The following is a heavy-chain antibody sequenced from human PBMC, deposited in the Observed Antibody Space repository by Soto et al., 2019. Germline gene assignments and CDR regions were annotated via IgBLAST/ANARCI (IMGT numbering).Heavy chain of an antibody. Sequence: QVQLVQSGAEVQKPGSSVKVSCKASGGTFSSYAISWVRQAPGQGLEWMGGIIPIFGTANYAQKFQGRVTITADESTSTAYMELSSLRSEDTAVYYCARDSGSYPRYYFDYWGQGTLVTVSS. J-gene: IGHJ4*02. D-gene: IGHD1-26*01. CDR3: ARDSGSYPRYYFDY. CDR2: IIPIFGTA. V-gene: IGHV1-69*01. CDR1: GGTFSSYA.